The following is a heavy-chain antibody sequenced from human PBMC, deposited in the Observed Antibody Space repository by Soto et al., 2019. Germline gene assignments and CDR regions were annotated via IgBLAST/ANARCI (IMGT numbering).Heavy chain of an antibody. D-gene: IGHD3-22*01. J-gene: IGHJ4*02. Sequence: QVHLVQSGAEVKKPGSSVKVSCKASGGTVSSYAITWVRQAPGTGIEWMGVFIPIFVSAHYAQKFKGRVTVTADESTSTAYMELSGLRSEDTAIYYCARDLSSDSTGFRGYDLWGQGPLVTVSS. V-gene: IGHV1-69*01. CDR2: FIPIFVSA. CDR1: GGTVSSYA. CDR3: ARDLSSDSTGFRGYDL.